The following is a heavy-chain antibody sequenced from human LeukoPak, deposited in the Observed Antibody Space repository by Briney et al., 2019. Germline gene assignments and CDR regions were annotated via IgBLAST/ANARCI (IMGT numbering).Heavy chain of an antibody. CDR2: IIWNGAST. CDR1: GFTFEDYG. Sequence: GGSLRLSCAASGFTFEDYGMSWVRQAPGKGLEWVSDIIWNGASTGYADSVKGRFTISRDNAKNSLYLQMNSLRAEDTALYHCARRRGTWYYFDYWGQGTLVTVSS. D-gene: IGHD6-13*01. J-gene: IGHJ4*02. V-gene: IGHV3-20*01. CDR3: ARRRGTWYYFDY.